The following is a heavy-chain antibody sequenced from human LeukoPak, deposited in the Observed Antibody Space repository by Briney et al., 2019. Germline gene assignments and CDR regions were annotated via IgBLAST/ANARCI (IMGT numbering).Heavy chain of an antibody. J-gene: IGHJ4*02. CDR1: GFTFSSYG. V-gene: IGHV3-30*02. D-gene: IGHD1-26*01. Sequence: GGSLRLSCAASGFTFSSYGMQWVRQAPGKGLEWVAFIRSDGSKEFYADSVKGRFNISRDSYKNTLYLQLNSLRVDDTAVYYCARDVGAGVVGAANYWGQGTLVTVSS. CDR3: ARDVGAGVVGAANY. CDR2: IRSDGSKE.